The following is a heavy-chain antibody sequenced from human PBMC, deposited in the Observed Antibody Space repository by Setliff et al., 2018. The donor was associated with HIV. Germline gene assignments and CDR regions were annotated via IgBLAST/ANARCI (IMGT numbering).Heavy chain of an antibody. V-gene: IGHV4-39*02. CDR3: ARELDNSDNSDPFDV. D-gene: IGHD4-4*01. Sequence: SETLSLTCSVSGDSIRNSRDYWGWIRQPPGKGLEWIGNIYYSGTTHYSPTLNSRVTISVDRSRNHFSLRLRAVTAADTAVYYCARELDNSDNSDPFDVWGQGTMVTVSS. J-gene: IGHJ3*01. CDR2: IYYSGTT. CDR1: GDSIRNSRDY.